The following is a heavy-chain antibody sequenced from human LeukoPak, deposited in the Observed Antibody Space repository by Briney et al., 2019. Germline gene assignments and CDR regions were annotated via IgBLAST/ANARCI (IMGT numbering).Heavy chain of an antibody. V-gene: IGHV4-34*01. J-gene: IGHJ3*02. CDR2: INHSGST. D-gene: IGHD1-26*01. Sequence: PSETLSLTCAVYGGSFSGYYRSWIRQPPGKGLEWIGEINHSGSTNYNPSLKSRVTISVDTSKNQFSLKLSSVTAADTAVYYCARGYDEVGATSFGAFDIWGQGTMVTVSS. CDR1: GGSFSGYY. CDR3: ARGYDEVGATSFGAFDI.